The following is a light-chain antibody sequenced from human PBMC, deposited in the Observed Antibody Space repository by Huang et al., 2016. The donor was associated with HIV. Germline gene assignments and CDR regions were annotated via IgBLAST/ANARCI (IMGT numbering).Light chain of an antibody. Sequence: DIIMTQSSDSLAVSLGERATLNCRSSQSVYSSSTSKDYMAWFQQKPGHPPRWLLFWSSTREAVVPDRFTCSGSGTHFTLTIASLEAEDAAIYYCQQYYSSPQTFGQGTRVEVK. CDR1: QSVYSSSTSKDY. J-gene: IGKJ1*01. CDR3: QQYYSSPQT. V-gene: IGKV4-1*01. CDR2: WSS.